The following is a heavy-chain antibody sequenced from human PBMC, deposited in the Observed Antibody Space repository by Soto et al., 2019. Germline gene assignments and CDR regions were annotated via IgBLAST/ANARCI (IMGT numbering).Heavy chain of an antibody. V-gene: IGHV5-51*01. CDR1: GYSFTSYW. D-gene: IGHD6-13*01. CDR2: IYPGDSDT. CDR3: ARLVAAAAYYYGMDV. Sequence: GESLKISCKGSGYSFTSYWIGWVRQMPGKGLEWMGIIYPGDSDTRYSPSFQGQVTISADKSISTAYLQWSSLKASDTAMYYCARLVAAAAYYYGMDVWGQGTTVTVSS. J-gene: IGHJ6*02.